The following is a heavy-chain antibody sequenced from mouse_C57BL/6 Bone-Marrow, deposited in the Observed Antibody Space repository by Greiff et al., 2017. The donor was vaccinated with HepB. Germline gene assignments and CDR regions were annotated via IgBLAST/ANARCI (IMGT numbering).Heavy chain of an antibody. CDR2: IDPSDSET. J-gene: IGHJ4*01. D-gene: IGHD1-1*01. CDR3: AFIYYYGSSYAMDY. CDR1: GYTFTSYW. V-gene: IGHV1-52*01. Sequence: VQLQQPGAELVRPGSSVKLSCKASGYTFTSYWMHWVKQRPIQGLEWIGNIDPSDSETHYSQKFKDKATLTVDKSSSTAYMQLSSLTSEDSAVYYCAFIYYYGSSYAMDYWGQGTSVTVSS.